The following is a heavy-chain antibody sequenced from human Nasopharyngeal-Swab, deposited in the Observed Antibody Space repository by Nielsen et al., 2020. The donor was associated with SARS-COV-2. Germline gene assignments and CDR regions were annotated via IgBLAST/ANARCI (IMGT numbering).Heavy chain of an antibody. J-gene: IGHJ4*02. Sequence: ASVKVSCKASGYTFTSYYMHWVRRAPGQGLEWMGIINPSGGSTSYAQKFQGRVTMTRDTSTSTVYMELSSLRSEDTAVYYCARGVAAAGTPFPRYYFDYWGQGTLVTVSS. CDR1: GYTFTSYY. CDR2: INPSGGST. CDR3: ARGVAAAGTPFPRYYFDY. D-gene: IGHD6-13*01. V-gene: IGHV1-46*01.